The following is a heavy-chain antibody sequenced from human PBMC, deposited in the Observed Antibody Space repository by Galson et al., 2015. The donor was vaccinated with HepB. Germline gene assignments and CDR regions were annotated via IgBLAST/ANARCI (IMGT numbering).Heavy chain of an antibody. V-gene: IGHV1-58*01. Sequence: SVKVSCKASGFTFTSSAVQWVRQARGQRLEWIGWIVVGSGNTNYAQKFQERVTITRDMSTSTAYMELSSLRSEDTAVYYCAAGYSSGGGGCDYWGQGTLVTVSS. J-gene: IGHJ4*02. CDR3: AAGYSSGGGGCDY. CDR1: GFTFTSSA. CDR2: IVVGSGNT. D-gene: IGHD6-19*01.